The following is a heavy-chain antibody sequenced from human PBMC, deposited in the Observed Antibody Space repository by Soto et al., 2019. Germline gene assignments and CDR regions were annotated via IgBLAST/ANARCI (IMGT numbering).Heavy chain of an antibody. CDR2: IFPIFGTA. J-gene: IGHJ4*02. Sequence: QVQLVQSGAEVKKLGSSVRVSAKVPGATFATKPITWGRQAPGQGLEWMGGIFPIFGTANYAQKFQGRVTITADESTSTAYMELSSLRSEDTAVYYCAREGASGSHIGYWGQGTLVTVSS. D-gene: IGHD3-22*01. CDR1: GATFATKP. V-gene: IGHV1-69*01. CDR3: AREGASGSHIGY.